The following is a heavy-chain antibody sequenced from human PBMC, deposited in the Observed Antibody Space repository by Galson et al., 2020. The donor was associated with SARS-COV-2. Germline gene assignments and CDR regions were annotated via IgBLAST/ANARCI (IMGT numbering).Heavy chain of an antibody. CDR2: FDPEDGET. Sequence: ASVKVSCQVSGYTLTELSMHWVRQAPGKGLAWMGGFDPEDGETIYAQKFQGRVTMTEDTSTDTAYMELSSLRSEDTAVYYCATGGPTVTTIGWFDPWGQGTLVTVSS. V-gene: IGHV1-24*01. CDR1: GYTLTELS. D-gene: IGHD4-4*01. CDR3: ATGGPTVTTIGWFDP. J-gene: IGHJ5*02.